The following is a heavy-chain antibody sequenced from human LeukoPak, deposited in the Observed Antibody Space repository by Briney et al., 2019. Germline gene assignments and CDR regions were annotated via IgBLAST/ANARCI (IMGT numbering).Heavy chain of an antibody. Sequence: GRSLRLSCAASGFTFSSYSMNWVRQAPGKGLEWVSYISSSSSTIYYADSVKGRFTISRDNAKNSLYLQMNSLRAEDTAVYYCARELWNYYWGQGTLVTVSS. CDR3: ARELWNYY. D-gene: IGHD1-7*01. J-gene: IGHJ4*02. CDR1: GFTFSSYS. V-gene: IGHV3-48*01. CDR2: ISSSSSTI.